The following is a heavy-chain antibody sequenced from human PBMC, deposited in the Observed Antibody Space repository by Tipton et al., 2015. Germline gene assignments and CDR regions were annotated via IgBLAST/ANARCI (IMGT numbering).Heavy chain of an antibody. J-gene: IGHJ4*02. CDR3: ASLLLYGDYVHGLGY. Sequence: TLSLTCTVSGVSISGTSYYWGWIRQPPGKGLEWTGSIYYSGDMYYNPSLKSRVAMSVDTSNNHFSLRLTSLTASDTAVYYCASLLLYGDYVHGLGYWGRGTLVTVSS. CDR1: GVSISGTSYY. CDR2: IYYSGDM. D-gene: IGHD4-17*01. V-gene: IGHV4-39*02.